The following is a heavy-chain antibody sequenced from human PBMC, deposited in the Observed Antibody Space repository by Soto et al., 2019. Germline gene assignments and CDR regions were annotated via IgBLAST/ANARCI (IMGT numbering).Heavy chain of an antibody. D-gene: IGHD3-10*01. Sequence: QITLKESGPTLVNPTQTLTLTCTFSGFSLTTPGVGVGWVRQPPGKALEWLALIFWNDDKRYSPSLKRRLTITKDNSSNQVVLAVTSMDPGDTATYYCVHVSPYARDWYGGTEYFQHWGQGTLVTVSS. V-gene: IGHV2-5*01. CDR1: GFSLTTPGVG. J-gene: IGHJ1*01. CDR3: VHVSPYARDWYGGTEYFQH. CDR2: IFWNDDK.